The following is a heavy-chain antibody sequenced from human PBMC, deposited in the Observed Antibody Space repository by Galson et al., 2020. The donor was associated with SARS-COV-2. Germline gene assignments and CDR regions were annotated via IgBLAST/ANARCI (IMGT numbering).Heavy chain of an antibody. J-gene: IGHJ4*02. Sequence: GESLKISCAASGFTFGSYAMSWVRQAPGRGLEWVSTILSTGKSTYYADSVKGRFTLSRDNSKNMVYLQMTFLRADDTAVYYCSKREDYSSNLSVDFANWGQGTLVTVSS. D-gene: IGHD2-2*01. CDR2: ILSTGKST. CDR1: GFTFGSYA. CDR3: SKREDYSSNLSVDFAN. V-gene: IGHV3-23*01.